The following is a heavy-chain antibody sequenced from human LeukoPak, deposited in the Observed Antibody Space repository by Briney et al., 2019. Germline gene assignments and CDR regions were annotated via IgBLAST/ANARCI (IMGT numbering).Heavy chain of an antibody. CDR3: SRGRRGYVYGDEN. Sequence: ASVKVSCKASGYTFTSYDINWVRQAPGQGLEWMGWMNPNSGNTDYAQKFQGRVTMTRNTSISTAYMDLSSLRSEDPAVYYCSRGRRGYVYGDENWGQGTLVTVSS. CDR1: GYTFTSYD. V-gene: IGHV1-8*01. CDR2: MNPNSGNT. J-gene: IGHJ4*02. D-gene: IGHD5-18*01.